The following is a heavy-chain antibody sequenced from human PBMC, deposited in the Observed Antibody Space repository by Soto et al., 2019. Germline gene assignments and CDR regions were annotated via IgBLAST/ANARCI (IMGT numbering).Heavy chain of an antibody. CDR1: GDSVSSNGAC. D-gene: IGHD2-15*01. CDR2: IYYRSKWFH. CDR3: ARVHCSAGTCLDGLDF. Sequence: SETLSLTCVISGDSVSSNGACWNWIRQSPSRGLQWLGRIYYRSKWFHDYAASVESRMAINPDTSRNQFSLQLNYVTPEDTAVYYCARVHCSAGTCLDGLDFWGQGTTVTVS. J-gene: IGHJ6*02. V-gene: IGHV6-1*01.